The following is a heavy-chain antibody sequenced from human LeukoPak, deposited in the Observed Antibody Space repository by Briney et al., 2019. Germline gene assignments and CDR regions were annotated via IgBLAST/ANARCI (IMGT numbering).Heavy chain of an antibody. CDR1: GGSISSYF. V-gene: IGHV4-59*01. CDR2: IYYSGNT. Sequence: SETLSLTCTVSGGSISSYFWIWIRQPPGRGLEWIGYIYYSGNTNSNPSLKSRVTISVDTSKNQFSLKLSSVTAADTAVYYCARGGPIYSYGSYYYYGMDVWGQGTTVTVSS. J-gene: IGHJ6*02. D-gene: IGHD5-18*01. CDR3: ARGGPIYSYGSYYYYGMDV.